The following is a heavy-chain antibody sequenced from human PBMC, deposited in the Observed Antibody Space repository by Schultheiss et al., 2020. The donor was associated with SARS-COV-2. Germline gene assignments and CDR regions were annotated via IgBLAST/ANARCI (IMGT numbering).Heavy chain of an antibody. CDR2: IYYSGST. CDR3: ARAKVDSSGYYYGGEYY. D-gene: IGHD3-22*01. J-gene: IGHJ4*02. V-gene: IGHV4-59*01. Sequence: SETLSLTCTVSGGSISSYYWSWIRQPPGKGLEWIGYIYYSGSTNYNPSLKSRVTISVDTSKNQFSLKLSSVTAADTAVYYCARAKVDSSGYYYGGEYYWGQGTLVTVSS. CDR1: GGSISSYY.